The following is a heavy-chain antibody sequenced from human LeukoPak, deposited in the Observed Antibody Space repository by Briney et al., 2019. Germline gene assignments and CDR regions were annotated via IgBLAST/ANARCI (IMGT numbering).Heavy chain of an antibody. J-gene: IGHJ4*02. Sequence: PSQTLSLTCAISGDSVSSNSAAWHWIRQSPSRGLEWLGRTYYRSKWYTDYTVSLRSRLSINPDTSNNQFSLQLSSVTPEDTAVYYCARFGYGAPDYWGQGTLVTVSS. V-gene: IGHV6-1*01. D-gene: IGHD3-10*01. CDR3: ARFGYGAPDY. CDR1: GDSVSSNSAA. CDR2: TYYRSKWYT.